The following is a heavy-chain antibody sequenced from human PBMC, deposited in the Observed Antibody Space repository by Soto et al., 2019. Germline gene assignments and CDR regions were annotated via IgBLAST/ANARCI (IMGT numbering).Heavy chain of an antibody. CDR1: GDSVSSKNAA. Sequence: SQTLSLTCDISGDSVSSKNAAWNWIRQSPSRGLEWLGRTYYRSKWHSGYAVSVRSRVSISPDTSKNRFSLQLNSVTPDDTAVYCCARSGPGGYIDHWGRGTLVTV. CDR3: ARSGPGGYIDH. CDR2: TYYRSKWHS. D-gene: IGHD2-15*01. V-gene: IGHV6-1*01. J-gene: IGHJ4*02.